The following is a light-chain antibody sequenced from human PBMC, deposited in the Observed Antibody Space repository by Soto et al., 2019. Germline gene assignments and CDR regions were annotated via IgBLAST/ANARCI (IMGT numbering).Light chain of an antibody. V-gene: IGKV1-33*01. Sequence: DIQMTQSPSSLSASACDVVTMTFQASQDISDHLNWYQYKEGEAPQLLIYDASNLETGVPSRFSGSGSGTDFTLTISSLQPQDIATYYCQHFANLPMTFGQGTRLEIK. J-gene: IGKJ5*01. CDR3: QHFANLPMT. CDR2: DAS. CDR1: QDISDH.